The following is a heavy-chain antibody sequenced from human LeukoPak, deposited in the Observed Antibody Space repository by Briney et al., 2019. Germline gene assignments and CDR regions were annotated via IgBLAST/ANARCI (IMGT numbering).Heavy chain of an antibody. CDR2: IYHSGST. V-gene: IGHV4-4*02. Sequence: SETLSLTCAVSGGSISSSNWRSWDRQPPGKGLEWIGEIYHSGSTNYNPSLKSRVTISVDKSKNQFSLKLSSVTAADTAVYYCARNVDTAMAYDYWGQGTLVTVSS. J-gene: IGHJ4*02. D-gene: IGHD5-18*01. CDR1: GGSISSSNW. CDR3: ARNVDTAMAYDY.